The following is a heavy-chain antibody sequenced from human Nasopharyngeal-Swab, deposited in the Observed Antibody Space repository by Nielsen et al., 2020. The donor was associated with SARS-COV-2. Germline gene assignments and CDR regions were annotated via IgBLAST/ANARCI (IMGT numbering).Heavy chain of an antibody. CDR2: IYYSGST. Sequence: ESLKTSCTVSGGSISSYYWSWIRQPPGKGLEWIGYIYYSGSTNYNPSLKSRVTISVDTSKNQFSLKLSSVTAADTAVYYCARGFDYWGQGTLVTVSS. J-gene: IGHJ4*02. CDR1: GGSISSYY. CDR3: ARGFDY. V-gene: IGHV4-59*01.